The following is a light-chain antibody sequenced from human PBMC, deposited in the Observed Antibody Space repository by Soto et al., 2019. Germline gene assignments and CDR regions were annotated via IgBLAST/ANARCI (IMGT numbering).Light chain of an antibody. CDR1: QSLGSW. CDR2: DAS. J-gene: IGKJ1*01. V-gene: IGKV1-5*01. Sequence: DIQMTQSPSTLSTSVGYRFTITCRASQSLGSWLAWYQQKPGKAPKLLIYDASRLESGVPSRFSGTGSGTEFTLIINGLQPDDFATYYCQQYHSDSLRTFGQGTKVDI. CDR3: QQYHSDSLRT.